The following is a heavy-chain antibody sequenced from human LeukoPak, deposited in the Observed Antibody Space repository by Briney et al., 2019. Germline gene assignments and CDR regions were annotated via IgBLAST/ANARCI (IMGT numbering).Heavy chain of an antibody. CDR3: ARDGFVGAADY. CDR2: IKQDGSEQ. D-gene: IGHD6-13*01. V-gene: IGHV3-7*01. CDR1: GFILSGYW. J-gene: IGHJ4*02. Sequence: GGSLTLSCAASGFILSGYWMNWVRQAPGKGLEWVANIKQDGSEQHYVDSVRGRFTISRDNAKNSLYLQMNSLRVEDTAVYYCARDGFVGAADYWGQGTLVTVSS.